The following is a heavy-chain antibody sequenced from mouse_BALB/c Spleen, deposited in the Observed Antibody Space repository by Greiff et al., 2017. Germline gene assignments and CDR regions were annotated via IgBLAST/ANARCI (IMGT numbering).Heavy chain of an antibody. Sequence: VQLKESGAELVRSGASVKLSCTASGFNIKDYYMHWVKQRPEQGLEWIGWIDPENGDTEYAPKFQGKATMTADTSSNTAYLQLSSLTSEDTAVYYCNALGNYAMDYWGQGTSVTVSS. D-gene: IGHD4-1*01. V-gene: IGHV14-4*02. CDR2: IDPENGDT. CDR3: NALGNYAMDY. J-gene: IGHJ4*01. CDR1: GFNIKDYY.